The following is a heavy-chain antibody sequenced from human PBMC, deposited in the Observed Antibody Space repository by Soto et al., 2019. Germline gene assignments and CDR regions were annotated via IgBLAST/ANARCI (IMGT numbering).Heavy chain of an antibody. V-gene: IGHV1-69*13. D-gene: IGHD3-16*01. CDR1: GGTFSSYA. Sequence: SVKVSCKASGGTFSSYAISWVRQAPGQGLEWMGGIIPIFGTANYAQKFQGRVTITADESTSTAYMELSSLRSEDTAVYYCARSRPGESAFDYWGQGPLVTVSS. CDR2: IIPIFGTA. J-gene: IGHJ4*02. CDR3: ARSRPGESAFDY.